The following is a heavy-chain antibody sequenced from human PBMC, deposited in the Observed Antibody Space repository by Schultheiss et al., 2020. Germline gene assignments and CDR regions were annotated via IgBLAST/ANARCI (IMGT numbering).Heavy chain of an antibody. D-gene: IGHD2-15*01. V-gene: IGHV3-23*01. Sequence: GGSLRLSCAASGFTFSSYAMSWVRQAPGKGLEWVSAISGSGGSTYYADSVKGRFTISRDNAKNSLYLQMNSLRAEDTAVYYCARVPTIGWYNWFDPWGQGTLVNVSS. J-gene: IGHJ5*02. CDR1: GFTFSSYA. CDR3: ARVPTIGWYNWFDP. CDR2: ISGSGGST.